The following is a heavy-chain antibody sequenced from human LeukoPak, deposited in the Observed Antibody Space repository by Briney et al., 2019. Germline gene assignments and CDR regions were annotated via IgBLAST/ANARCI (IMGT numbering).Heavy chain of an antibody. V-gene: IGHV1-2*02. CDR3: ARKGGSGYYFDY. Sequence: ASVKVSCKASGYTFTGYYMHWVRQAPGQGLEWMEWINPNSGGTNYAQKFQGRVTMTRDTSISTAYMELSRLRSDDTAVYYCARKGGSGYYFDYWGQGTLVTVSS. CDR2: INPNSGGT. CDR1: GYTFTGYY. D-gene: IGHD3-16*01. J-gene: IGHJ4*02.